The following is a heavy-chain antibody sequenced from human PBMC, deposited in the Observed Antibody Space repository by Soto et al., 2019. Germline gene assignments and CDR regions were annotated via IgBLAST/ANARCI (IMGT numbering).Heavy chain of an antibody. CDR3: ARVRCSGGSCYSRWFEH. V-gene: IGHV1-8*01. CDR1: GCTFTSYD. D-gene: IGHD2-15*01. CDR2: MNPNSGNT. J-gene: IGHJ5*02. Sequence: QVQLVQSGAEVKKPGASVTVSCKASGCTFTSYDINWVRQATGQGLEWMGWMNPNSGNTGYAQKFQGRVTMTRNTSISTAYMELSSLRSEDTAVYYCARVRCSGGSCYSRWFEHWGQGTLVTVSS.